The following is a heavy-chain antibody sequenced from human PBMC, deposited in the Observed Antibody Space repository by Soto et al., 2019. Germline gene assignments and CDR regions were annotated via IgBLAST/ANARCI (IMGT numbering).Heavy chain of an antibody. CDR2: MYHSGST. CDR3: ARDRGFGELQWYNWFDP. CDR1: GGSISSGGYS. J-gene: IGHJ5*02. D-gene: IGHD3-10*01. Sequence: PSETLSLTCAVSGGSISSGGYSWSWIRQPPGKGLEWIGYMYHSGSTYYNPSLKSRVTISIDRSKNQFSLKLSSVTAADTAVYYCARDRGFGELQWYNWFDPWGQGTLVTVSS. V-gene: IGHV4-30-2*01.